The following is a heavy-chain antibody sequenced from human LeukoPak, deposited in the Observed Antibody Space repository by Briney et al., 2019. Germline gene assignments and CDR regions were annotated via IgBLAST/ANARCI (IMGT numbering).Heavy chain of an antibody. J-gene: IGHJ4*02. V-gene: IGHV4-39*01. CDR2: IHYSGST. Sequence: SETLSLTCTVSGGSITSSNYYWGWIRQPPGKGLEWIGSIHYSGSTYYNPSLKSRVTISVDTSKNQFSLKLSSVTATDTAVYYCASLGYCSSTSCNNFDYWGQGTLATASS. CDR1: GGSITSSNYY. D-gene: IGHD2-2*01. CDR3: ASLGYCSSTSCNNFDY.